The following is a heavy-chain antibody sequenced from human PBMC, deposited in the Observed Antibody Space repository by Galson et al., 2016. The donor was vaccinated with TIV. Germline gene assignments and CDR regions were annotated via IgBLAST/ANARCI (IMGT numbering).Heavy chain of an antibody. V-gene: IGHV3-23*01. J-gene: IGHJ3*02. CDR1: GFTFSSWP. D-gene: IGHD3-22*01. Sequence: SLRLSCAASGFTFSSWPMSWVRRAPGKGLEWVSAISASGGNTFYAASVKGRFTISRDNSKKTLYLQMDSLRAEDTAVYYCAKSFQYFYDNSGYFPYGFHIWGRGTMVTVSS. CDR2: ISASGGNT. CDR3: AKSFQYFYDNSGYFPYGFHI.